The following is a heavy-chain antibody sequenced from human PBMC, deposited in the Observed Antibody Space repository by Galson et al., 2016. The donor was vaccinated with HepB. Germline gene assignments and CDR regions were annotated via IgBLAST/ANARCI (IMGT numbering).Heavy chain of an antibody. Sequence: SLRLSCAVSGFTFDDYGMTWVRQAPGKGLEWVSGINWSGDSTAYADSVKGRFTMYRDDARNSLYLQMSSLRVEDTALYQCARDLVGSGMDVWGQGTTVTVSS. CDR1: GFTFDDYG. D-gene: IGHD3-10*01. V-gene: IGHV3-20*01. CDR3: ARDLVGSGMDV. J-gene: IGHJ6*02. CDR2: INWSGDST.